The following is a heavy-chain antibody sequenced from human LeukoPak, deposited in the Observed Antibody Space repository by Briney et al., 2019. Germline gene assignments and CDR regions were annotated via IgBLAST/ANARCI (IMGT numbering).Heavy chain of an antibody. CDR1: GGSISSYY. V-gene: IGHV4-59*01. CDR3: ARYSSSWYSALDY. CDR2: IYYSGST. D-gene: IGHD6-13*01. J-gene: IGHJ4*02. Sequence: SETLSLTCTVSGGSISSYYWSWIRQPPGKGLEWIGYIYYSGSTNYNPSLKSRVTISVDTSKNQFSLKLSSVTAADTAVYYYARYSSSWYSALDYWGQGTLVTVSS.